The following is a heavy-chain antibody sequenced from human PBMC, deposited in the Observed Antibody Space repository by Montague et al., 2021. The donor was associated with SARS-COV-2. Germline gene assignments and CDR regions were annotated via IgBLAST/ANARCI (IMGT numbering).Heavy chain of an antibody. Sequence: SRRLSCAASGFTFSSYAMHWVRQAPGKGLEWVAVISYDGSNKYYVDSVKGRFTISRDNSKNTLYLQMNSLRAEDTAVYYCAREGLGNYYDSSGYYPFDYWGQGTLVTVSS. CDR1: GFTFSSYA. D-gene: IGHD3-22*01. CDR3: AREGLGNYYDSSGYYPFDY. J-gene: IGHJ4*02. CDR2: ISYDGSNK. V-gene: IGHV3-30*04.